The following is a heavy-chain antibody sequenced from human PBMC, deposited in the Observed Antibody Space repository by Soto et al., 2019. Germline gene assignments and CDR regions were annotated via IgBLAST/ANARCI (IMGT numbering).Heavy chain of an antibody. Sequence: SETLSLTCAVSGFSISSSHYWGWIRQPPGKGLEWIGSVNHGGTSYYSPSLQSRVTMSLDASKNQFSLRLTSVTAADTALYFCARLYIDNYYYWFDFWGRGTLVT. V-gene: IGHV4-38-2*01. J-gene: IGHJ5*01. CDR1: GFSISSSHY. CDR3: ARLYIDNYYYWFDF. D-gene: IGHD3-16*01. CDR2: VNHGGTS.